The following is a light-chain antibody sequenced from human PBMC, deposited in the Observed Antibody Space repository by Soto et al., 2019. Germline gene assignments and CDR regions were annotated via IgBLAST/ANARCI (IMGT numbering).Light chain of an antibody. CDR3: QQLNIYPIT. J-gene: IGKJ5*01. CDR2: GAS. Sequence: DIQLTQSPSFLSASVGDRVTITCRASQGISSDLAWYQQKPGKAPNLLIYGASNLATGVPSRFSGSGSGTEFTLTISSLQPEDFATYYCQQLNIYPITFGQGTRLEIK. V-gene: IGKV1-9*01. CDR1: QGISSD.